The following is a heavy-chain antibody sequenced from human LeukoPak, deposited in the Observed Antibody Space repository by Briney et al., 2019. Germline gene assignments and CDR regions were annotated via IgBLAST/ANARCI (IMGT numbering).Heavy chain of an antibody. D-gene: IGHD5-12*01. CDR1: GYTFTSYG. J-gene: IGHJ6*03. Sequence: GASVKVSCKASGYTFTSYGISWVRQAPGQGLEWMGWISAYNGNTNYAQKLQGRATMTTDTSTSQAYMELRSLRSDDTAVYYCARDALAWLYYYYYYYMDVWGKGTTVTVSS. CDR2: ISAYNGNT. CDR3: ARDALAWLYYYYYYYMDV. V-gene: IGHV1-18*01.